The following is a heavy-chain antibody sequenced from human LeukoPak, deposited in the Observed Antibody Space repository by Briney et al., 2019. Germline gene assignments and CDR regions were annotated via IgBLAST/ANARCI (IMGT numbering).Heavy chain of an antibody. V-gene: IGHV4-59*12. CDR1: GGSISSYY. CDR2: IYYSGST. D-gene: IGHD3-10*01. J-gene: IGHJ5*02. CDR3: ARTSPPMVRGGGIDP. Sequence: SETLSLTCTVSGGSISSYYWSWIRQPPGKGLEWIGYIYYSGSTNYNPSLKSRVTISVDTSKNQFSLKLSSVTAADTAVYYCARTSPPMVRGGGIDPWGQGTLVTVSS.